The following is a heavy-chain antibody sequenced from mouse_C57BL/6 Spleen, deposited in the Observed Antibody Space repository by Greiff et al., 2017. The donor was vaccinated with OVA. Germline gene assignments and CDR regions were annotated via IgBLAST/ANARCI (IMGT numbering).Heavy chain of an antibody. J-gene: IGHJ1*03. D-gene: IGHD1-1*01. V-gene: IGHV5-17*01. CDR2: ISSGSSTI. CDR3: ARQQDYYGSLWYFDV. CDR1: GFTFSDYG. Sequence: EVKLMESGGGLVKPGGSLKLSCAASGFTFSDYGMHWVRQAPEKGLEWVAYISSGSSTIYYADTVKGRFTISRDNAKNTLFLQMTSLRSEDTAMYYCARQQDYYGSLWYFDVWGTGTTVTVSS.